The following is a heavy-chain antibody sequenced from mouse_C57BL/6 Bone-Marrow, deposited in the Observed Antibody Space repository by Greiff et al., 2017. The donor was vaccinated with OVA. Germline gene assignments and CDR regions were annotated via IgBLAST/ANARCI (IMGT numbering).Heavy chain of an antibody. Sequence: EVQLQQSGAELVRPGASVKLSCTASGFNIKDDYMHWVKQRPEQGLEWIGWIDPENGDTEYASKFQGQATITAETSSNTAYLQLSSLTSEDTAVYYCTAYGNFDYWGQGTTLTVSS. CDR1: GFNIKDDY. D-gene: IGHD2-1*01. V-gene: IGHV14-4*01. J-gene: IGHJ2*01. CDR2: IDPENGDT. CDR3: TAYGNFDY.